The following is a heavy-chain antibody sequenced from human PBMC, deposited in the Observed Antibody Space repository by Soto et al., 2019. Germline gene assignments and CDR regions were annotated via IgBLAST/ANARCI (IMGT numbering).Heavy chain of an antibody. Sequence: PGGSLRLSCAASVLTVSNNHMTWVRQAAGKGLELVSFVHGGGSTSYADSVKGRFTISRDNSKDTVYLQMNSLRAEDTAVYYCAKDTYYYSSSGYYVFDSWGQGTLVTVSS. V-gene: IGHV3-66*02. J-gene: IGHJ4*02. CDR3: AKDTYYYSSSGYYVFDS. CDR2: VHGGGST. D-gene: IGHD3-22*01. CDR1: VLTVSNNH.